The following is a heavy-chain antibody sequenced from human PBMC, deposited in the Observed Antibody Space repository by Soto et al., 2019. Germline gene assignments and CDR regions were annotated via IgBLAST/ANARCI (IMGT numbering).Heavy chain of an antibody. D-gene: IGHD4-17*01. CDR1: GFTFSSYS. CDR2: ISSSSSYI. J-gene: IGHJ3*02. CDR3: ATDNYGDYVKGAFDI. Sequence: EVQLVESGGGLVKPGGSLRLSCAASGFTFSSYSMNWVRQAPGKGLEWVSSISSSSSYIYYADSVKGRFTISRDNAKNSLYLQMNSLRAKDTSLYYCATDNYGDYVKGAFDIWGQVKMVTVSS. V-gene: IGHV3-21*01.